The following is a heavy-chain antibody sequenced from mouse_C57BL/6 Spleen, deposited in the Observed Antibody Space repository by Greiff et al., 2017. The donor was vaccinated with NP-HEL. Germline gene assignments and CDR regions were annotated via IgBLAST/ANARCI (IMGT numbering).Heavy chain of an antibody. CDR1: GFTFSSYA. V-gene: IGHV5-9-1*02. J-gene: IGHJ4*01. CDR2: ISSGGDYI. D-gene: IGHD4-1*01. CDR3: TRRTGFYAMDY. Sequence: EVHLVESGEGLVKPGGSLKLSCAASGFTFSSYAMSWVRQTPEKRLEWVAYISSGGDYIYYADTVKGRFTISRDNARNTLYLQMSSLKSEDTAMYYCTRRTGFYAMDYWGQGTSVTVSS.